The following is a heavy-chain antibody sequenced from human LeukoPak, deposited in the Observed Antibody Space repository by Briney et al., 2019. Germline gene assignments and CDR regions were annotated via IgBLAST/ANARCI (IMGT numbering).Heavy chain of an antibody. CDR1: GGSFSGYY. CDR2: INHSGST. J-gene: IGHJ4*02. D-gene: IGHD4-17*01. CDR3: ARQGYADFSPRPFDY. Sequence: PSETLSLTCAVYGGSFSGYYWSWIRQPPGKGLEWIGEINHSGSTNYSPSLKNRVTISVDTSKNQFSLKLRSVTAADTAVFYCARQGYADFSPRPFDYWGQGTLVTVSS. V-gene: IGHV4-34*01.